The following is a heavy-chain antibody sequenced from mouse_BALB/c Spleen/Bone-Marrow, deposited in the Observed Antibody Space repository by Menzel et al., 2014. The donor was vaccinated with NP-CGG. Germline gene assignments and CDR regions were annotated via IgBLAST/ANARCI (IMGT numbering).Heavy chain of an antibody. Sequence: PGAELMKPGASVKMSCKASGYIFINYNMHWVKQTPGQGLEWIGTIYPGNGDTSYNQKFKGKASLTADKSSSTAYMQLSSQTSEDSAVYYCVRSNWDGGSYFDYWAQGTTLTVSS. CDR1: GYIFINYN. D-gene: IGHD4-1*01. J-gene: IGHJ2*01. CDR3: VRSNWDGGSYFDY. V-gene: IGHV1-12*01. CDR2: IYPGNGDT.